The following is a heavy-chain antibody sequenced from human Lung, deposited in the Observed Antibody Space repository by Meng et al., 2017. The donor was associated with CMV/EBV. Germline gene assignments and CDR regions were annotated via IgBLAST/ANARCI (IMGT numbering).Heavy chain of an antibody. CDR2: ISHDGSNK. CDR1: GFTFSSYA. J-gene: IGHJ4*02. Sequence: GGSLRLXCAASGFTFSSYAMHWVRQAPGKGLEWVAVISHDGSNKYYADSVKGRFTISRDNSKNTLYLQMNSLRAEDTAVYYCARGVRPMVVPFDYWGQGTLVTVSS. V-gene: IGHV3-30*04. CDR3: ARGVRPMVVPFDY. D-gene: IGHD2-8*01.